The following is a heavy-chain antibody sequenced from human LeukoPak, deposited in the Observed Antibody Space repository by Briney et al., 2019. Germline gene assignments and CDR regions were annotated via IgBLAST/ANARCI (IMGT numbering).Heavy chain of an antibody. CDR1: GYTFTGYY. CDR3: ARAHLYCTNGVCTPVSFDY. V-gene: IGHV1-2*06. D-gene: IGHD2-8*01. Sequence: ASVKVSCKASGYTFTGYYMHWVRQAPGQGLEWMGRINPNSGGTNYARKFQGRVTMTRDTSISTAYMELSRLRSDDTAVYYCARAHLYCTNGVCTPVSFDYWGQGTLVTVSS. J-gene: IGHJ4*02. CDR2: INPNSGGT.